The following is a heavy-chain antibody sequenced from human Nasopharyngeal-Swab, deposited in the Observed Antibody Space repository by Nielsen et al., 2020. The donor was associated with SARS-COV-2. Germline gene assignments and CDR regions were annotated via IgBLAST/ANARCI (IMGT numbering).Heavy chain of an antibody. CDR1: GFTFGDYA. CDR2: IGSKTYGGAP. J-gene: IGHJ3*02. CDR3: ARSVGSFYGQGAFDI. V-gene: IGHV3-49*01. D-gene: IGHD1-26*01. Sequence: GGSLRLSCTTSGFTFGDYAMSWFRQAPGKGLEWVGFIGSKTYGGAPEYAASVKGRFTISRDGAESIAYLQMNSLETEDTGVYYCARSVGSFYGQGAFDIWGQGTMVTVSS.